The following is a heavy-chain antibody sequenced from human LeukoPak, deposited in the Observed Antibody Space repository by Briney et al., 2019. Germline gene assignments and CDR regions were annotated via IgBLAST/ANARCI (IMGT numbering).Heavy chain of an antibody. CDR2: INPSGGST. CDR1: GGTFSSYA. Sequence: ASVKVSCKASGGTFSSYAISWVRQAPGQGLEWMGIINPSGGSTSYAQKFQGRVTMTRDTSTSTVYMELSSLRSEDTAVYYCARVRYRDAFDIWGQGTMVTVSS. V-gene: IGHV1-46*03. D-gene: IGHD1-26*01. CDR3: ARVRYRDAFDI. J-gene: IGHJ3*02.